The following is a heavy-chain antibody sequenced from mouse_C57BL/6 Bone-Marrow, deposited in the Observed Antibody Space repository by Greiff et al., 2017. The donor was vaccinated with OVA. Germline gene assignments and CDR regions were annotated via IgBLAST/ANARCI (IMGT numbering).Heavy chain of an antibody. CDR2: IHPNSGST. J-gene: IGHJ2*01. CDR3: AQTGSYFNY. V-gene: IGHV1-64*01. CDR1: GYTFTSYW. Sequence: VQLQQSGAELARPGASVKLSCKASGYTFTSYWMHWVKQRPGQGLEWIGMIHPNSGSTNYNEKFKSKATLTVDKSSSTAYMQLSSLTSEDSAVYYCAQTGSYFNYWGQGTTLTVSS. D-gene: IGHD4-1*01.